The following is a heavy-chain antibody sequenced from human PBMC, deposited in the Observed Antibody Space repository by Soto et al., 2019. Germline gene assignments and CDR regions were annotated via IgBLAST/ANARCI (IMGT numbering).Heavy chain of an antibody. Sequence: GESLKISCKGSGYIFTNYWIGWVRQMPGKGLEWMGIIYPGDSDTRYSPSFQGQVTISADKSISTAYLQWSSLKASDTAMYYCARSTTVTTYYFDYWGQGALVTVSS. D-gene: IGHD4-4*01. V-gene: IGHV5-51*01. CDR1: GYIFTNYW. CDR3: ARSTTVTTYYFDY. CDR2: IYPGDSDT. J-gene: IGHJ4*02.